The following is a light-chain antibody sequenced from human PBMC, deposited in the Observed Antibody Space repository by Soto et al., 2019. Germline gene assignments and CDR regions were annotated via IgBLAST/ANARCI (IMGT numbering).Light chain of an antibody. CDR1: SSDVGGYNY. CDR3: SSYASSTAYV. V-gene: IGLV2-14*01. J-gene: IGLJ1*01. Sequence: QSVLTQPASVSGSPGQSITISCTGTSSDVGGYNYVSWYQLHPGKAPKLMVYEVSYRPSGVSSRFSGSKSANTASLTISGLQAEDEADYYCSSYASSTAYVFXTGTKVTVL. CDR2: EVS.